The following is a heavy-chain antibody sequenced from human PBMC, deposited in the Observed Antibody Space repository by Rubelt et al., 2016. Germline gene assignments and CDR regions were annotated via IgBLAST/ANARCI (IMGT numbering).Heavy chain of an antibody. CDR1: GFSLSTSGVG. Sequence: QITLKESGPTLVKPTQTLTLTCTFSGFSLSTSGVGVGWIRQPPGKALEWLALIYWNDDKRYSPSLKSRLTITKDTSKNQVVLTMTNMDPLDTATYYCAHWGYSYGSDAFDIWGQGTMVTVSS. J-gene: IGHJ3*02. CDR2: IYWNDDK. D-gene: IGHD5-18*01. V-gene: IGHV2-5*01. CDR3: AHWGYSYGSDAFDI.